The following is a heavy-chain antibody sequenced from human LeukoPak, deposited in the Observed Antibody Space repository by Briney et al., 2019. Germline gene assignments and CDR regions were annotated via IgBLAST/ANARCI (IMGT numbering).Heavy chain of an antibody. CDR2: SRNKANSYST. CDR1: GFIFSDHY. CDR3: ARGFHSFDI. V-gene: IGHV3-72*01. J-gene: IGHJ3*02. Sequence: GGSLRLSCAASGFIFSDHYMDWVRQAPGKGLEWVARSRNKANSYSTVYAASVQGRFTISRDESKNSLYLQMNSLITEDTAVYFCARGFHSFDIWGQGTMVTVSP.